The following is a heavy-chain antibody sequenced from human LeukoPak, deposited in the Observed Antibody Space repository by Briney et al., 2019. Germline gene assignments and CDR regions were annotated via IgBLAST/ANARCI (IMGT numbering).Heavy chain of an antibody. CDR2: INHSGST. V-gene: IGHV4-34*01. D-gene: IGHD6-6*01. CDR3: ARGVERAGSIAVRLPFPGGKNHFDY. Sequence: PSETLSLTCAVYGGSFSGYYWSWIRQPPGKGLEWIGEINHSGSTNYNPSLKSRVTISVDTSKNQFSLKLSSVTAADTAVYYCARGVERAGSIAVRLPFPGGKNHFDYWGQGTLVTVSS. J-gene: IGHJ4*02. CDR1: GGSFSGYY.